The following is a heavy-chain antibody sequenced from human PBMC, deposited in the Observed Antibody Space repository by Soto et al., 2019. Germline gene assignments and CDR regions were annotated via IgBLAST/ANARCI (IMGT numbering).Heavy chain of an antibody. D-gene: IGHD7-27*01. Sequence: GSLRLSCAASGFTFSSYAMHWVRQAPGKGLEWVAVISYDGSNKYYADSVKGRFTISRDNSKNTLYLQMNSLRAEDTAVYYCARAPKANFNYYYHGMDVWGQGTTDTVSS. V-gene: IGHV3-30-3*01. J-gene: IGHJ6*02. CDR2: ISYDGSNK. CDR3: ARAPKANFNYYYHGMDV. CDR1: GFTFSSYA.